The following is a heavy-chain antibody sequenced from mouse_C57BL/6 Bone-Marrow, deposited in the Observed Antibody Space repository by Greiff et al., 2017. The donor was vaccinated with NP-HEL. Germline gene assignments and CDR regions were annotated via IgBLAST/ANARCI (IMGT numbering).Heavy chain of an antibody. J-gene: IGHJ3*01. D-gene: IGHD2-3*01. CDR1: GYTFTSYW. V-gene: IGHV1-72*01. Sequence: QVQLQQPGAELVTPGASVKLSCKASGYTFTSYWMHWVKQRPGRGLEWIGRIDPNSGGTKYNEKFKSKATLTVDKPSSTAYMQLSSLTSEDSAVYYCARNDGYFWFAYWGQGTLVTVSA. CDR2: IDPNSGGT. CDR3: ARNDGYFWFAY.